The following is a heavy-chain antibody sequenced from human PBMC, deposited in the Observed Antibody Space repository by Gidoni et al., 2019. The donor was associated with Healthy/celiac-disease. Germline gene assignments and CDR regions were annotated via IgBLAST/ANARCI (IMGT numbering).Heavy chain of an antibody. CDR3: TTDEGWFDP. CDR1: GFTLSNDL. CDR2: IKSKTDGGTT. Sequence: EVQLVESGGGLVKHGGSLRLSCEASGFTLSNDLMSWVRQSPVKGLEWVGRIKSKTDGGTTDYAAPVKGRFTISRDDSKNTLYLQMNSLKTEDTAVYYCTTDEGWFDPWGQGTLVTVSS. V-gene: IGHV3-15*01. J-gene: IGHJ5*02.